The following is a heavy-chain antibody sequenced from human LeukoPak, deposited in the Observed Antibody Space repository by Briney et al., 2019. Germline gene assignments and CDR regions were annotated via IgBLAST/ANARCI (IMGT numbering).Heavy chain of an antibody. V-gene: IGHV3-30-3*01. CDR3: ARVDSGWYPYYYGMDV. CDR2: ISYDGSNK. D-gene: IGHD6-19*01. Sequence: PAGSLRLSCAASGFTFSSYAMHWVRQAPGKGLEWVAVISYDGSNKYYADSVKGRFTISRDNSKNTLYLQMNSLRAEDTAVYYCARVDSGWYPYYYGMDVWGQGTTVTVSS. CDR1: GFTFSSYA. J-gene: IGHJ6*02.